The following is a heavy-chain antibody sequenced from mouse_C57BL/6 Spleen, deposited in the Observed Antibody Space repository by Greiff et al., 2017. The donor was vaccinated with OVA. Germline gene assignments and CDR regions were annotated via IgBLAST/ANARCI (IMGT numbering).Heavy chain of an antibody. J-gene: IGHJ3*01. D-gene: IGHD6-5*01. CDR1: GFTFSDYG. CDR2: ISSGSSTI. V-gene: IGHV5-17*01. CDR3: ARPLCFAWFAY. Sequence: EVKLMESGGGLVKPGGSLKLSCAASGFTFSDYGMHWVRQAPEKGLEWVAYISSGSSTIYYADTVKGRFTISRDNATNTLFLQMTSLRSEDTAMYYCARPLCFAWFAYWGQGTLVTVSA.